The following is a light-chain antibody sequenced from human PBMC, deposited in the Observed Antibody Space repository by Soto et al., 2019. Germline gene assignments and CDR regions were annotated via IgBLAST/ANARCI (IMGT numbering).Light chain of an antibody. CDR2: DAS. V-gene: IGKV1-5*01. CDR1: QSISSW. Sequence: DIQMTQSPSTLSSSVGDGFTIPCRDSQSISSWLAWYPPIQGKAPKLXIYDASSLESGVLSRFSRSGAGPACTRPISSLQPDDVATYYCPQYNSFSPTFGQGTKVDI. CDR3: PQYNSFSPT. J-gene: IGKJ1*01.